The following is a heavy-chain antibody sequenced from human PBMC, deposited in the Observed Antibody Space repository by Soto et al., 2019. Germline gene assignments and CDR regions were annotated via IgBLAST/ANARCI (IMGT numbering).Heavy chain of an antibody. CDR3: EREDSRWFDP. J-gene: IGHJ5*02. V-gene: IGHV4-59*01. CDR1: GVSIRNYY. CDR2: VYYSGTS. Sequence: SETLSLTCTVSGVSIRNYYGSWIRQTPGRGLEWLGYVYYSGTSAYNPSLKSRVAMSVDTSRGQISMKMTYVTAADTAVYYCEREDSRWFDPWGQGTRVT.